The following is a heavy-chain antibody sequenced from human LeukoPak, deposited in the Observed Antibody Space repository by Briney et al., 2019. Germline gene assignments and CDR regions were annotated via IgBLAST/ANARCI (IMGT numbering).Heavy chain of an antibody. Sequence: GASVSVSCKASGYTFVNFGLIRVRQAPGQGLEWMGWISPENGDTNYAQTFQDRVTMTTDTSTNTAYMELRSLTSDDTAVYFCARVFGYYYFYMDVWGEGTTVIISS. D-gene: IGHD3/OR15-3a*01. V-gene: IGHV1-18*01. CDR2: ISPENGDT. CDR3: ARVFGYYYFYMDV. CDR1: GYTFVNFG. J-gene: IGHJ6*03.